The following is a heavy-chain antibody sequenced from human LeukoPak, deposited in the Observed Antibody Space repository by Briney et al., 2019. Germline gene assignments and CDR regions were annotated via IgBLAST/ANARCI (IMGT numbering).Heavy chain of an antibody. Sequence: AASVKVSCKASGGTFSSYAISWVRQAPGQGLEWMGWISAYNGNTNYAQKLQGRVTMTTDTSTSTAYMELRSLRSDDTAVYYCAREGHSSSSWYYYYYMDVWGKGTTVTVSS. CDR3: AREGHSSSSWYYYYYMDV. D-gene: IGHD6-13*01. V-gene: IGHV1-18*01. J-gene: IGHJ6*03. CDR2: ISAYNGNT. CDR1: GGTFSSYA.